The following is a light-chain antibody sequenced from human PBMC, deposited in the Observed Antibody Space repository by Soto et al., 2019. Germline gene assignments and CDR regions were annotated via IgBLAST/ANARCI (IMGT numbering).Light chain of an antibody. J-gene: IGKJ1*01. CDR2: GAS. Sequence: ASQSVSSTYLAWYQQKPGQAPRLLIYGASNRATGIPDRFSGSGSGTDFTLTISRLEPEDFAVYYCQQYGSSGTFGQGTKVDIK. V-gene: IGKV3-20*01. CDR1: QSVSSTY. CDR3: QQYGSSGT.